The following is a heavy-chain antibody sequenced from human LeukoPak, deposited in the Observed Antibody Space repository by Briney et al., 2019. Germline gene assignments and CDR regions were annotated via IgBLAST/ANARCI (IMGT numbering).Heavy chain of an antibody. CDR2: IDHSGST. D-gene: IGHD3-9*01. J-gene: IGHJ4*02. V-gene: IGHV4-30-2*01. CDR1: GGSISSGGYA. Sequence: SETLSLTCAVSGGSISSGGYAWSWIWPPPGRGLVWVGYIDHSGSTYYNPSLKSRVTISVDRSKNQFSLKLSSVTAADTAVYYCASSRGLLRYFDWSPPIDYWGQGTLVTVSS. CDR3: ASSRGLLRYFDWSPPIDY.